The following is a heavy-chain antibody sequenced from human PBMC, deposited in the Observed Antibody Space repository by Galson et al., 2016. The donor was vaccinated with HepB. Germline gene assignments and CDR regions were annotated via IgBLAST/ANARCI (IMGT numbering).Heavy chain of an antibody. CDR2: IYSGGTT. D-gene: IGHD5-12*01. V-gene: IGHV3-53*01. CDR3: ARVPGFS. J-gene: IGHJ5*02. Sequence: SLRLSCAASGFTVSSYGMHWVRQAPGKGLEWVSFIYSGGTTYYADSVKGRFTISRDSSTNTLYLQMNSLRAEDTAVYYCARVPGFSWGQGTLVTVSS. CDR1: GFTVSSYG.